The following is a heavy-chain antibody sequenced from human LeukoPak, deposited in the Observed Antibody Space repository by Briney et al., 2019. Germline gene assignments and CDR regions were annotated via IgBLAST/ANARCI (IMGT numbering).Heavy chain of an antibody. CDR1: GGSISNYY. V-gene: IGHV4-59*01. D-gene: IGHD3-16*01. Sequence: PSETLSLTCTVSGGSISNYYWGWIRQPPGKGLEWIGYVFFRGSTNSNPSLKSRVTISVDTSKNQFFLRLRSATAADTAVYYCARSAFGDYSFDYWGQGIRVTVPS. CDR3: ARSAFGDYSFDY. CDR2: VFFRGST. J-gene: IGHJ4*02.